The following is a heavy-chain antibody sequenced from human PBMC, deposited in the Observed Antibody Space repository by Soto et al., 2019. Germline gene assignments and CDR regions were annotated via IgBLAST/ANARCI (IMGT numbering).Heavy chain of an antibody. CDR3: ATSLWVGTQVEL. CDR2: ISRSGTT. J-gene: IGHJ5*02. V-gene: IGHV4-34*01. D-gene: IGHD3-10*01. Sequence: QVQLQQWGAGLLKPSETLSLSCAVYGGYFNDNYYTWFRQPPGKGLEWIGEISRSGTTKYIPSLKRRASISFATSKSQVSLKVTSVTASETAVYYCATSLWVGTQVELWGQGALVTVSS. CDR1: GGYFNDNY.